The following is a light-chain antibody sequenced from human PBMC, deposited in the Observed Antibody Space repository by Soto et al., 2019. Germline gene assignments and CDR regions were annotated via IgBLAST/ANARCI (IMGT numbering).Light chain of an antibody. CDR1: QSVSYN. CDR2: GAF. CDR3: QQYKNWPPLT. Sequence: EIVMTQSPATVSVSPGETATLSCRASQSVSYNLAWYQQKPGQGLRLLIYGAFTRATGIPARFSGSGSGTEFTLTFSSLQSEDFAVYYCQQYKNWPPLTFGGGTKVEIK. V-gene: IGKV3-15*01. J-gene: IGKJ4*01.